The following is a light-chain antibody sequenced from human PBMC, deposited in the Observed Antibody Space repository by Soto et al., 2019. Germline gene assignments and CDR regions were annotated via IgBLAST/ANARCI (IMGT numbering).Light chain of an antibody. CDR1: QGINSA. CDR3: QQFQTYPLT. J-gene: IGKJ4*01. Sequence: AIQLTQSPSSLSASVGDRVTITCRASQGINSALAWYQQKPGTAPRLLIYDASSLESGVRSRFGASGSGTYFTLTIRSLQPEEFATYYCQQFQTYPLTFGGGSNVEIK. CDR2: DAS. V-gene: IGKV1-13*02.